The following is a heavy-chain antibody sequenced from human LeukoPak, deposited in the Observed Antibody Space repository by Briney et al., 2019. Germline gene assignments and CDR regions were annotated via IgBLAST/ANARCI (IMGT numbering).Heavy chain of an antibody. Sequence: ASVKVSCKASGYTFTSYGISWVRQAPGQGLEWMGWISAYNGNTNYAQKLQGRVTMTTDTSTSTAYMELRSLRSDDTAVYYCARESMVLLWFGEFQEFDAFDIWGQGTMVTVSS. J-gene: IGHJ3*02. D-gene: IGHD3-10*01. CDR3: ARESMVLLWFGEFQEFDAFDI. V-gene: IGHV1-18*01. CDR1: GYTFTSYG. CDR2: ISAYNGNT.